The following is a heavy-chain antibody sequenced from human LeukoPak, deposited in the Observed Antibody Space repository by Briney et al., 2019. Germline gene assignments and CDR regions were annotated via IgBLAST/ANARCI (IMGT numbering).Heavy chain of an antibody. D-gene: IGHD3-3*01. V-gene: IGHV3-21*01. CDR3: ARVRRAEDYDFWSGFDP. CDR2: ISSSSSYI. Sequence: GGSLRLSCAASGFTFSSYSMNWVRQAPGKGLEWVSSISSSSSYIYYADSVKGRFSISRDNDKNSLYLQMNSLRAEDTAVYYCARVRRAEDYDFWSGFDPWGQGTLVTVSS. CDR1: GFTFSSYS. J-gene: IGHJ5*02.